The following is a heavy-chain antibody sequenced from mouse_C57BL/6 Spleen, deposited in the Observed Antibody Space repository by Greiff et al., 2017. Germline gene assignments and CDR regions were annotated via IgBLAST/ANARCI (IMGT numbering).Heavy chain of an antibody. CDR1: GYAFSSSW. CDR2: IYPGDGDT. D-gene: IGHD4-1*01. Sequence: VKLQQSGPELVKPGASVKISCKASGYAFSSSWMNWVKQRPGKGLEWIGRIYPGDGDTNYNGKFKGKGTLTADKSTSTAYMQLSSLTSEDSAVYFCARGELGRYAMDYWGQGTSVTVSS. J-gene: IGHJ4*01. CDR3: ARGELGRYAMDY. V-gene: IGHV1-82*01.